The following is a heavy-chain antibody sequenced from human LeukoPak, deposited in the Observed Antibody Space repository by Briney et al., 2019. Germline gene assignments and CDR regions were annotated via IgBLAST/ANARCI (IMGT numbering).Heavy chain of an antibody. Sequence: SETLSLTCTVSGGSISSYSWSWIRQPPGKGLEWIGYIYYSGSTNYNPSLKSRVTISVDTSKNQFSLKLSSVTAADTAVYYCARRKQWLHDAFDIWGQGTMVTVSS. CDR1: GGSISSYS. CDR3: ARRKQWLHDAFDI. CDR2: IYYSGST. V-gene: IGHV4-59*08. D-gene: IGHD6-19*01. J-gene: IGHJ3*02.